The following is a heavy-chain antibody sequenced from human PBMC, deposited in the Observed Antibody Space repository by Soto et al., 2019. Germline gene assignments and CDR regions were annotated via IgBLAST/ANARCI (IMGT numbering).Heavy chain of an antibody. CDR1: GGSISSSNW. CDR2: IYHSGST. D-gene: IGHD3-22*01. CDR3: ARMKGIYDSSGQT. J-gene: IGHJ4*02. V-gene: IGHV4-4*02. Sequence: QVQLQESGPGLVKPSGTLSLTCAVSGGSISSSNWWSWVRQPPGKGLEWIGEIYHSGSTNYNPSLKSRVTISVYKSKNQSSLKLSSVTAADTAVYSCARMKGIYDSSGQTWGQGTLVTVSS.